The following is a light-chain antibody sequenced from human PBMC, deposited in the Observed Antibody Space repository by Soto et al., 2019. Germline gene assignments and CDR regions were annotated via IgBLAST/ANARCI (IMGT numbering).Light chain of an antibody. V-gene: IGKV1-5*01. CDR2: DAS. J-gene: IGKJ2*01. CDR3: QQYNSYRYT. CDR1: QTISSW. Sequence: DIQMTQSPSTLSASVGDRVTITCRASQTISSWVAWYQQKPGKAPKRLISDASSLESGVPSRFSGSGYGTDFTLTISSLQPDDFATYYCQQYNSYRYTFGQGTKLEIK.